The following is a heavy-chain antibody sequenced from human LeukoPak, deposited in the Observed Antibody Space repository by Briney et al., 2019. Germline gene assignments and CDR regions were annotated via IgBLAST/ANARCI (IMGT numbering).Heavy chain of an antibody. V-gene: IGHV3-9*01. J-gene: IGHJ4*02. CDR1: GFTFDDYA. CDR3: AKGAGSSSGYTTD. CDR2: INWNSVSA. D-gene: IGHD3-22*01. Sequence: PGGSLRLSCVASGFTFDDYAMHWVRQAPGKGLEGVAWINWNSVSAVYADSLKGRLTISGDNAKNSLFLPMNSLKTEDTACYYCAKGAGSSSGYTTDWGQGILVTVSS.